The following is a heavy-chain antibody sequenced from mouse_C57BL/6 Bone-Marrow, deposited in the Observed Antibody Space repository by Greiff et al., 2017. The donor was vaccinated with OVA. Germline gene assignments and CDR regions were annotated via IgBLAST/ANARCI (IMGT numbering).Heavy chain of an antibody. CDR3: TMNWDVFAY. CDR2: IDPENGDT. D-gene: IGHD4-1*01. J-gene: IGHJ3*01. V-gene: IGHV14-4*01. CDR1: GFNIKDDY. Sequence: SGAELVRPGASVQLSCTASGFNIKDDYMHWVKQRPEQGLEWIGWIDPENGDTEYASKFQGKATITAATSSNTAYLQLSSLTSEDTAVYYCTMNWDVFAYWGQGTRVTVSA.